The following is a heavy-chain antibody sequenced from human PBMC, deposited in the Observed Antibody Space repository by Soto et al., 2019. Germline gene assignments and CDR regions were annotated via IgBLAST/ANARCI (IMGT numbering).Heavy chain of an antibody. V-gene: IGHV3-30*18. D-gene: IGHD5-18*01. J-gene: IGHJ6*02. CDR2: ISYEGSNK. CDR1: GFTFSSYG. Sequence: QVQLVESGGGVVQPGRSLRLSCAASGFTFSSYGMHWVRQAPGKGLEWVAVISYEGSNKYYADSVKGRFTISRDNSKNQLNLQMNSLGAEDTAVYYCAKVPRYSYGRNYYYDGMDVWGQGTTVTVSS. CDR3: AKVPRYSYGRNYYYDGMDV.